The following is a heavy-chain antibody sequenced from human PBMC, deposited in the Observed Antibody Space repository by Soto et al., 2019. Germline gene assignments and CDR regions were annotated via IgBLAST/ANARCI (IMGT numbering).Heavy chain of an antibody. V-gene: IGHV4-4*02. CDR2: ISHSGST. Sequence: PSETLSLTCAVSGDSISSSNWWSWVRQPPGKGLEWIGEISHSGSTNYNPSLKTRVTISADTSKNQFSLKLSSVTAADTAVYYCARGVLRGDNWFDPWGQGTLVTVSS. J-gene: IGHJ5*02. D-gene: IGHD3-10*01. CDR3: ARGVLRGDNWFDP. CDR1: GDSISSSNW.